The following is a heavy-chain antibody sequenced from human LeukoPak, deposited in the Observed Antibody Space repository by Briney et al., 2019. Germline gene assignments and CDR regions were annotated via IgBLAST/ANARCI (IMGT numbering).Heavy chain of an antibody. V-gene: IGHV4-31*03. J-gene: IGHJ6*02. CDR3: ARDKMIVVAPPYYYYGMDV. CDR1: GGSISSGGYY. Sequence: SQTLSLTCTVSGGSISSGGYYWSWIRQHPGTGLEWIGYIYYSGSTYYNPSLKSRVTISVDTSKNQFSLKLSSVTAADTAVYYCARDKMIVVAPPYYYYGMDVWGQGTTVTVSS. D-gene: IGHD3-22*01. CDR2: IYYSGST.